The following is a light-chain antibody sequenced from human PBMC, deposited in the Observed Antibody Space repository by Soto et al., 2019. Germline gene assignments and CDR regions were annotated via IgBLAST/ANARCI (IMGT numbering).Light chain of an antibody. CDR1: QSVSSSY. Sequence: EIVLTQSPGTLSLSPGERVTLSCRASQSVSSSYLAWYQQKPGQAPRLLIYGASTRATGIPDRFSGSGAGTDFSLTISRLEPEDFAVYYCQRYDSSLYTFGQGTKLEIK. J-gene: IGKJ2*01. V-gene: IGKV3-20*01. CDR3: QRYDSSLYT. CDR2: GAS.